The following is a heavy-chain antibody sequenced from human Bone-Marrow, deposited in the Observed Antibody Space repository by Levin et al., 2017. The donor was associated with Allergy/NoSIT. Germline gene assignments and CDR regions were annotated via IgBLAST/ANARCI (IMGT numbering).Heavy chain of an antibody. CDR2: IGDNGVVA. J-gene: IGHJ4*02. Sequence: LSLTCAASGFTFSTYAMTWVRQAPGKGLECVSAIGDNGVVAHYADSVKGRFTISRDNSKNTLYLQMSSLRAEDTAVYYCTNLGGNHPWYAFDFWGPGTLVTVSS. CDR3: TNLGGNHPWYAFDF. V-gene: IGHV3-23*01. CDR1: GFTFSTYA. D-gene: IGHD2-8*01.